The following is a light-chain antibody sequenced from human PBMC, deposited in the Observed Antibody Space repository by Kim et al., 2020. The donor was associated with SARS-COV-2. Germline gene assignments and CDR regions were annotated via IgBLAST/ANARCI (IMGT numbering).Light chain of an antibody. J-gene: IGKJ2*01. CDR3: QQYGTLPYT. CDR1: QSVNSRY. Sequence: WSPGERATLADRASQSVNSRYLVWYKVKPGQAPRLLIFGASSWATGVPDRFSGSGSGTDFTLTISSLEPEDFAVYYCQQYGTLPYTFGQGTKLEI. V-gene: IGKV3-20*01. CDR2: GAS.